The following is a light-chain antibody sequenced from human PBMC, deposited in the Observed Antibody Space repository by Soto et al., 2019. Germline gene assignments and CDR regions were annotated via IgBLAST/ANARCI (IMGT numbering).Light chain of an antibody. J-gene: IGKJ5*01. Sequence: EIERTPSPACLSFSPGERGILSCRASQSVGSKIAWYQQKPGQAPRLLIYGASTRATAIPARISGSGSGTEFTLTISSLQSEDFAVYYCQQRGNWPPVTFGQGTRLEIK. V-gene: IGKV3-15*01. CDR2: GAS. CDR1: QSVGSK. CDR3: QQRGNWPPVT.